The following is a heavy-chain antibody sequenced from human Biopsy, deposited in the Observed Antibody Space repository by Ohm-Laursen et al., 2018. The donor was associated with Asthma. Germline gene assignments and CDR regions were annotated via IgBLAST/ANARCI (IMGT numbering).Heavy chain of an antibody. CDR1: GFTFSSYA. V-gene: IGHV3-23*01. D-gene: IGHD5-18*01. CDR2: ISGSGGSI. CDR3: ARFKRGYSYGYAGVFDY. J-gene: IGHJ4*02. Sequence: SLRLSCSASGFTFSSYAMSWVRQAPGKGLEWVSAISGSGGSIYYADSVKGRFTISRDNAKNSLYLQMNSLRDEDTAVYYCARFKRGYSYGYAGVFDYWGQGTLVTVSS.